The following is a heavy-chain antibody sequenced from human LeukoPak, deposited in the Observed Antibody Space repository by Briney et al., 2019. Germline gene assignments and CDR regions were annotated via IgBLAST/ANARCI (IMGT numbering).Heavy chain of an antibody. J-gene: IGHJ4*02. Sequence: ASVKVSCKASGYTFTSYGISWVRQAPGQGLEWMGWISAYNGNTNYAQKLQGRVTMTTDTSTSTAYMELRSLRSDDTAVYYCARTPSGRRSGDYFDYWGQGTLVTVSS. V-gene: IGHV1-18*01. CDR1: GYTFTSYG. CDR2: ISAYNGNT. CDR3: ARTPSGRRSGDYFDY. D-gene: IGHD1-26*01.